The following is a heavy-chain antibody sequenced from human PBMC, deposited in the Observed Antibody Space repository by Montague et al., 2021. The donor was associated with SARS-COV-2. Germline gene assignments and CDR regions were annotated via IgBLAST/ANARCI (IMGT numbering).Heavy chain of an antibody. V-gene: IGHV4-39*07. CDR3: ARDPSRQLLLYPVGDYYYGMDV. D-gene: IGHD2-2*02. CDR1: GGSISSSSYY. Sequence: SETLSLTCTVSGGSISSSSYYWGWIRQPPGKGLEWIGSIYYSGSTYYNPSHKSRVTISVDTSKNQFSLKLTSVTAADTAVYYCARDPSRQLLLYPVGDYYYGMDVWGQGTTVTVPS. CDR2: IYYSGST. J-gene: IGHJ6*02.